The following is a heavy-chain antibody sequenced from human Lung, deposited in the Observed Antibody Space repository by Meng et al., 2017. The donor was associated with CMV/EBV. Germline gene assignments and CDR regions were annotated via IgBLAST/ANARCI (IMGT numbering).Heavy chain of an antibody. V-gene: IGHV4-4*02. D-gene: IGHD3-10*01. J-gene: IGHJ1*01. CDR1: GDSTTNHNW. Sequence: QVQLRVSGPALGKPVDPVFFTCSVSGDSTTNHNWWAWVRQPPGKGLEWIGEIPHRGSSAYNPSLKSRVSMSIAKSKNQFSLKLTSVTAADTAVYHCLRRSGGSVWGQGTLVTVSS. CDR2: IPHRGSS. CDR3: LRRSGGSV.